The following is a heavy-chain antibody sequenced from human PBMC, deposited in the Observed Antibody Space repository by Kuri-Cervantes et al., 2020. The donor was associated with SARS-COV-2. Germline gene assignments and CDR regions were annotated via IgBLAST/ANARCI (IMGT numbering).Heavy chain of an antibody. Sequence: GGSLRLSCAASGFTFSDYYMSWIRQAPGKGLEWLSYISRSGSAIYYADSVKGRFTISRDNAKNSVYLQMESLRAEDTAVYYCARVAGEGPIYYYYMDVWGKRTTVTVSS. CDR1: GFTFSDYY. D-gene: IGHD2-21*01. V-gene: IGHV3-11*04. J-gene: IGHJ6*03. CDR3: ARVAGEGPIYYYYMDV. CDR2: ISRSGSAI.